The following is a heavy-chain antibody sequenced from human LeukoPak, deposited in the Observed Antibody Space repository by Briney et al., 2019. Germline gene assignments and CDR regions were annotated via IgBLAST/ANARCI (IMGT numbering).Heavy chain of an antibody. V-gene: IGHV4-31*03. D-gene: IGHD5-24*01. CDR2: IYYSGST. J-gene: IGHJ4*02. Sequence: SETLSLTCTVSGGSISSGGYYWSWIRQHPGKGLEWIGYIYYSGSTYYNPSLKSRVTISVDTSKNQFSLKLSSVTAADTAVYYCTRRRRDGYNFDLWGQGTLVTVSS. CDR1: GGSISSGGYY. CDR3: TRRRRDGYNFDL.